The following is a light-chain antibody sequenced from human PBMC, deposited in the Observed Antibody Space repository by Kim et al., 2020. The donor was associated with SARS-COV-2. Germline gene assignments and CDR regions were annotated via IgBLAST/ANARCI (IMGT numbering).Light chain of an antibody. J-gene: IGLJ3*02. Sequence: NFMLTQPHSVSESPGKTVTISCTRSSGSIASNYVQWYQQRPGSAPTTVIYEDNQSPSGVPDRFSGSIDSSSNSASLTISGLKTEDEADYYCQSYDSSNRWVFGGGTQLTVL. CDR1: SGSIASNY. V-gene: IGLV6-57*04. CDR3: QSYDSSNRWV. CDR2: EDN.